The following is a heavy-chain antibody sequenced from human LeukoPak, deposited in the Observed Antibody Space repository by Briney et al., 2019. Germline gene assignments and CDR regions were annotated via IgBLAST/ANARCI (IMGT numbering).Heavy chain of an antibody. J-gene: IGHJ4*02. CDR2: IYPGDSDN. D-gene: IGHD2-15*01. V-gene: IGHV5-51*01. CDR1: GYSFTNYW. CDR3: AGIFMADCRAGTCYHPDFDY. Sequence: GESLKISCKGSGYSFTNYWIGWVRQMPGKGLEWMGIIYPGDSDNRYSPSFQGQVTISADKSINTAYLQWSSLKASDTAMYYCAGIFMADCRAGTCYHPDFDYWGQGTLVTVSS.